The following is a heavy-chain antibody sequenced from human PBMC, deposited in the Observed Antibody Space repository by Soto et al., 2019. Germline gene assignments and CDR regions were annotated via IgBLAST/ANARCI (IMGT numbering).Heavy chain of an antibody. J-gene: IGHJ4*02. Sequence: GGSLRLSCAASGFTFRSYAMHWVRQAPGKGLEWVAVISYDESDKYYADSLKGRFTISRDNSKNTLYLQMNSLRGEDTAVYYCARDLSVAGPDYWGQGTLVTSPQ. CDR1: GFTFRSYA. D-gene: IGHD6-19*01. CDR3: ARDLSVAGPDY. V-gene: IGHV3-30*03. CDR2: ISYDESDK.